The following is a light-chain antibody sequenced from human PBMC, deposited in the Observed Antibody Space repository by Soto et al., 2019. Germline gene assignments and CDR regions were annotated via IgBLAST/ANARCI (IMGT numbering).Light chain of an antibody. CDR3: QQYGSSPPIT. Sequence: EIVLTQSPATLSLSPGERATLSCGASQSVRSSXLAXYQQEPGXAPRLLIYDASSRATGIPDRFSGSGSGTDFTLTISRLEPEDFAVYYCQQYGSSPPITFGQGTRLEIK. V-gene: IGKV3D-20*01. CDR1: QSVRSSX. J-gene: IGKJ5*01. CDR2: DAS.